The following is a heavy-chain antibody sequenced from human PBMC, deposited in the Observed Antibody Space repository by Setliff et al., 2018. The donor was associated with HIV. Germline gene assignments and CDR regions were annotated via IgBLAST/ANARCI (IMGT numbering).Heavy chain of an antibody. CDR1: GYTFTTYH. D-gene: IGHD3-10*01. Sequence: ASVKVSCKASGYTFTTYHMHWLRQAPGQGLEWMGIINPKNRSTTYAQRFQDRVTTTSDTSTNTFYMELSSLKSEDTAVYYCTRNLYYYASGIHFGVYWGQGTPVTVS. CDR3: TRNLYYYASGIHFGVY. J-gene: IGHJ4*02. CDR2: INPKNRST. V-gene: IGHV1-46*01.